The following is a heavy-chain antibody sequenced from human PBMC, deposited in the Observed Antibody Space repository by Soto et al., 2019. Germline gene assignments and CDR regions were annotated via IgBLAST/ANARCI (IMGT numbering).Heavy chain of an antibody. V-gene: IGHV3-33*01. Sequence: QVQLVESGGGVVQPGRSLRLSCAASGFTFSSYGMHWVRQAPGKGLEWVAVIWYDGSNKYYADSVKGRFTISRDNSKNTRYLQMNSLRAEDTAVYYCARNLGTTGYFDYWGQGTLVTVSS. J-gene: IGHJ4*02. D-gene: IGHD4-17*01. CDR3: ARNLGTTGYFDY. CDR2: IWYDGSNK. CDR1: GFTFSSYG.